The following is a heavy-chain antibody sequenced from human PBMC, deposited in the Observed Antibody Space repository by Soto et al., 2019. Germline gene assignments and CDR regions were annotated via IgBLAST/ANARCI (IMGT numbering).Heavy chain of an antibody. V-gene: IGHV1-3*01. CDR2: INAGNGNT. CDR1: GYTFTSYA. CDR3: ARVKSLTGTPYAFDY. Sequence: QVQLVQSGAEVKKPGASVKVSCKASGYTFTSYAMHWVRQAPGQRLQWMGWINAGNGNTKYSQKFQGRVSITRDTSASTAYMELSSLRSEDTAVYYCARVKSLTGTPYAFDYWGQGTLVTVSS. D-gene: IGHD1-7*01. J-gene: IGHJ4*02.